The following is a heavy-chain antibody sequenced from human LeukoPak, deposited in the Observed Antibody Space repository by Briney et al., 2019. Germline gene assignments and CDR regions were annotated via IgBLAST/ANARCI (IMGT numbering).Heavy chain of an antibody. J-gene: IGHJ4*02. D-gene: IGHD3-9*01. Sequence: GGSLRLSCAVSGFTFSSYWMSWVRQAPGKGLQWVANIKQDGREKYYVDSVKGRFTISRDNAKNSLYPQMDSLSVDDTAVYYCARILTGYDAFDYWGQGTLVTVSS. V-gene: IGHV3-7*01. CDR2: IKQDGREK. CDR3: ARILTGYDAFDY. CDR1: GFTFSSYW.